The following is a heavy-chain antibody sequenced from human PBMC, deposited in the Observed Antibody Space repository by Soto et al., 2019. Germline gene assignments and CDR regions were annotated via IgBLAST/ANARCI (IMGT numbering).Heavy chain of an antibody. J-gene: IGHJ4*02. D-gene: IGHD4-17*01. CDR2: IYTTGAT. V-gene: IGHV4-4*07. CDR1: GDSISRKY. Sequence: QVQLQESGPGLVKPSETLSLTCSVSGDSISRKYWSWLRQPAGGGLEWIGRIYTTGATNYNSSLKSRVSMSVDTSKNQFSLRLTSLTAADTAVYFCAMTVIAPSPYLDHWGQGLLVTVSS. CDR3: AMTVIAPSPYLDH.